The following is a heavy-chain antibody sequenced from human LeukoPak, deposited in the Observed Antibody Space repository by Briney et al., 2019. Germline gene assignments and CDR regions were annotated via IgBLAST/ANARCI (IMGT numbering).Heavy chain of an antibody. CDR1: GGSISSGDYY. CDR3: ARAPGGYYYDSSGIRIDY. D-gene: IGHD3-22*01. CDR2: IYYSGST. Sequence: SQTLSLTCTVSGGSISSGDYYWSWIRQPPGKGLEWIRYIYYSGSTYYNPSLKSRVTISVDTSKNQFSLKLSSVTAADTAVYYCARAPGGYYYDSSGIRIDYWGQGTLVTVSS. V-gene: IGHV4-30-4*01. J-gene: IGHJ4*02.